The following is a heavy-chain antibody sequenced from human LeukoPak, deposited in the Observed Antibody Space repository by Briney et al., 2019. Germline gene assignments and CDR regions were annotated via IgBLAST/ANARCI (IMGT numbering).Heavy chain of an antibody. J-gene: IGHJ6*02. CDR2: INPNSGGT. Sequence: ASVKVSCKASGYTFTGYYMQWVRQAPGQGLEWTGWINPNSGGTNYAQKFQGRVTMTRDTSISTAYMELSRLRSDDTALYYCARSEGIYGSGSFDDYYSYGMDVWGQGTTVTVSS. D-gene: IGHD3-10*01. CDR1: GYTFTGYY. V-gene: IGHV1-2*02. CDR3: ARSEGIYGSGSFDDYYSYGMDV.